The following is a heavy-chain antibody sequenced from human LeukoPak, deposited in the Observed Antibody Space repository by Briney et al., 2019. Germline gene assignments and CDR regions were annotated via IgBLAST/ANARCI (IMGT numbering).Heavy chain of an antibody. CDR2: IKSRSSGATT. CDR1: GFTFSSFE. D-gene: IGHD5/OR15-5a*01. Sequence: PGGSLRLSCAASGFTFSSFEMNWVRQPPGKGLEWVGHIKSRSSGATTSYPAPVKGRFTISRGDSGNTLNLQMSGLKIEDTGLYYCVIDVSEGAYLGPIDYWGQGTLVTVSS. J-gene: IGHJ4*02. V-gene: IGHV3-15*01. CDR3: VIDVSEGAYLGPIDY.